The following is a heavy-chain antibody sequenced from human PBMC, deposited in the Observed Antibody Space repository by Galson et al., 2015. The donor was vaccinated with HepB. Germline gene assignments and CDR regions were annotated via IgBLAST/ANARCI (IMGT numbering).Heavy chain of an antibody. J-gene: IGHJ6*02. CDR1: GYTFTSYG. D-gene: IGHD2-2*01. V-gene: IGHV1-18*01. Sequence: SVKVSCKASGYTFTSYGITWVRQAPGQGLEWMGWISTYNDNTNYAQNLQGRVTMTTDTSTSTAYMEVRSLRSDDTAVYYCAWDRFRYCSSTSCLRGLDVWGQGTTVTVSS. CDR2: ISTYNDNT. CDR3: AWDRFRYCSSTSCLRGLDV.